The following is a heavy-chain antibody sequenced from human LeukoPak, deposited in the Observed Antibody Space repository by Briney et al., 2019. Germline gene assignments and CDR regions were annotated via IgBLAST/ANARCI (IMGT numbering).Heavy chain of an antibody. CDR1: GFTFISYG. CDR3: AKLASITMIVVPNAAFDI. J-gene: IGHJ3*02. Sequence: GGSLRLSCAASGFTFISYGMHWVRQAPGKGLEWVAFIRYDGSNKYYADSVKGRFTISRDNSKNTLYLQMNSLRAEDTAVYYCAKLASITMIVVPNAAFDIWGQGTVVTVSS. CDR2: IRYDGSNK. V-gene: IGHV3-30*02. D-gene: IGHD3-22*01.